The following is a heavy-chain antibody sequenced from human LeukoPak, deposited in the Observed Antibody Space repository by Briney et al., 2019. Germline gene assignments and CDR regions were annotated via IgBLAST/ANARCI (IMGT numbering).Heavy chain of an antibody. CDR2: IIPIFGTA. CDR1: GGTFSSYA. CDR3: TSRHYYVSGSYSPFDY. D-gene: IGHD3-10*01. J-gene: IGHJ4*02. Sequence: GATVKVSCKASGGTFSSYAISWVRQAPGQGLEWMGGIIPIFGTANYAQKFQGRVTIPADKSTSTAYMELSSLRSEDTAVHYGTSRHYYVSGSYSPFDYWGQGTLVTVSS. V-gene: IGHV1-69*06.